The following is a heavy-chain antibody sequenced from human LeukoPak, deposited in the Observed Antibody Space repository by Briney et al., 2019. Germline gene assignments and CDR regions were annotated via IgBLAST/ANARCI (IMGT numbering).Heavy chain of an antibody. D-gene: IGHD2-2*01. Sequence: SETLSLTCTVSGGSISSYYWSWIRLPAGKGLEWIGRIYTSGSTNYNPSLKSRVTMSVDTSKNQFSLKLSSVTAADTAVYYCARGRKHQLPQHFDYWGQGTLVTVSS. J-gene: IGHJ4*02. CDR1: GGSISSYY. CDR2: IYTSGST. CDR3: ARGRKHQLPQHFDY. V-gene: IGHV4-4*07.